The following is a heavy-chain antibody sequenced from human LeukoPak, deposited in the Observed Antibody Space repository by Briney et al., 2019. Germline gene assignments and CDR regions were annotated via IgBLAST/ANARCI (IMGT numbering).Heavy chain of an antibody. CDR1: GGSISSSNW. CDR3: AKSNGYGLIDI. Sequence: SETLSLTCAVSGGSISSSNWWSWVRQPPGKGLEWIGEIFHSETTIYNPSLKSRVTISLDKSKNQFSLKLSSVTAADTAVYYCAKSNGYGLIDIWGQGTMVTVSS. V-gene: IGHV4-4*02. CDR2: IFHSETT. D-gene: IGHD3-22*01. J-gene: IGHJ3*02.